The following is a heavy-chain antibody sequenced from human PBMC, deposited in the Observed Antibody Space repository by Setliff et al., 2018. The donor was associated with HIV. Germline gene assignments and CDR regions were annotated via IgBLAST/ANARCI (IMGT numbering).Heavy chain of an antibody. J-gene: IGHJ1*01. CDR3: IRDSVNNVQH. CDR1: GFTFGDYA. D-gene: IGHD4-17*01. CDR2: IRRTDNGGTI. Sequence: GGSLRLSCTASGFTFGDYAVSWVRQAPGKGLEWVGFIRRTDNGGTIEYAASVRGRFTISRDESGTIAYLQMNSLKTEDTGVYYCIRDSVNNVQHWGQGTLVTVSS. V-gene: IGHV3-49*04.